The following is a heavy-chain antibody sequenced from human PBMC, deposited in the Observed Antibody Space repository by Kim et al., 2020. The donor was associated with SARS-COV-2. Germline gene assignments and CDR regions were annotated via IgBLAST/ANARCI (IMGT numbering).Heavy chain of an antibody. CDR3: AGEHGVYGSNKAFDI. Sequence: SETLSLTCTVSGGSISSSSYYWGWIRQPPGKGLEWIGSIYYSGSTYYNPSLKSRVTISVDTSKNQFSLKLSSVTAADTAVYYCAGEHGVYGSNKAFDIWGQGTMVTVSS. D-gene: IGHD3-10*01. J-gene: IGHJ3*02. CDR2: IYYSGST. CDR1: GGSISSSSYY. V-gene: IGHV4-39*07.